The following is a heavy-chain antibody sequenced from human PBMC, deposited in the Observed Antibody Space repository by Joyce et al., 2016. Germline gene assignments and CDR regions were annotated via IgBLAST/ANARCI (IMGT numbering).Heavy chain of an antibody. Sequence: QEQLEESGGGVVQPGTSLRLSCTASGSMFSGYAMNWVRQAPGKGLEWVAIISYDGTNKFYADSVRGRFTSSRDNYKNTLFLQMNSLTIEDAGVYYCARRSGIPAGRRPGAFDMWGQGTVVTVSS. CDR1: GSMFSGYA. V-gene: IGHV3-30*04. CDR3: ARRSGIPAGRRPGAFDM. D-gene: IGHD6-13*01. CDR2: ISYDGTNK. J-gene: IGHJ3*02.